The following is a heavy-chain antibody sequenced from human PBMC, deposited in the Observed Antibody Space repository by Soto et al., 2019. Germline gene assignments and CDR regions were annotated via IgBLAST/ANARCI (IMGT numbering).Heavy chain of an antibody. Sequence: QVQLQESGPGLVKPSETLSLTCTVSGGSITRGGYYWSWIRQHPGKGLEWIGYIYNSGTTYYNPSLKSRVTLSVDTAKNQLSLKLTSVTAADTAVYYCARDPAPWGPGTLVTVSS. CDR3: ARDPAP. CDR1: GGSITRGGYY. CDR2: IYNSGTT. V-gene: IGHV4-31*03. J-gene: IGHJ5*02.